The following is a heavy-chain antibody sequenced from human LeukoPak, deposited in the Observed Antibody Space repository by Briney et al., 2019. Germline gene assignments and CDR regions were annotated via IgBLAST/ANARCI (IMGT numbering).Heavy chain of an antibody. CDR1: GYTFTSYG. Sequence: ASVKVSCKASGYTFTSYGISWVRQAPGQGLEWMGWISAYNGNTNYAQKLQGRVTMTRDTSISTAYMELSRLRSDDTAVYYCARVLYYYGSGAVWGYWGQGTLVTVSS. D-gene: IGHD3-10*01. CDR2: ISAYNGNT. V-gene: IGHV1-18*01. CDR3: ARVLYYYGSGAVWGY. J-gene: IGHJ4*02.